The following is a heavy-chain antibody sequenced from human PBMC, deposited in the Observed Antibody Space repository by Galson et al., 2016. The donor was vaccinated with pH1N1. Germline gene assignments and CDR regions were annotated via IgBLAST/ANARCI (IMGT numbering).Heavy chain of an antibody. Sequence: SLRLSCAVSGFTFGRSAMSWVRQAPGKGLEWLSGISASGCGTYYADSVEGRFSISRDSSGNTLYLQMNSLRVDDTATYYCAKHASGNYFDPGGYGALDSWGHGTLVTVSS. CDR2: ISASGCGT. J-gene: IGHJ5*01. CDR3: AKHASGNYFDPGGYGALDS. D-gene: IGHD3-22*01. CDR1: GFTFGRSA. V-gene: IGHV3-23*01.